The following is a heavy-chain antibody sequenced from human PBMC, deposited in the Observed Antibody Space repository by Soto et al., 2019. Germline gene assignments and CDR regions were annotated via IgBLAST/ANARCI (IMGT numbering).Heavy chain of an antibody. V-gene: IGHV4-31*03. J-gene: IGHJ3*02. Sequence: QLQLQESGPGLVRPSQTLSLTCSVSGGSITSGGYYWGWIRQLPGKGLEWVAYVYSSGRTYYNPSLESRLSISLDTSKNQFSLILRSVTVADTAIYYCARDHNCFNNAFDIWGQGAMVTVSS. CDR3: ARDHNCFNNAFDI. CDR1: GGSITSGGYY. CDR2: VYSSGRT. D-gene: IGHD2-21*01.